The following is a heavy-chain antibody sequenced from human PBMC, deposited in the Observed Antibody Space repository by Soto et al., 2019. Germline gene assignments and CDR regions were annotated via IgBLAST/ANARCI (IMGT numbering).Heavy chain of an antibody. CDR1: GVSLNSGVYS. J-gene: IGHJ4*02. D-gene: IGHD2-15*01. CDR2: IYHSGAT. Sequence: LSLTCAVSGVSLNSGVYSWSWIRQPPGKGLEWIGYIYHSGATYSNPSLRSRVTLSIDTSKNQFSLRLSSVTAADTAMYYCARATATGGIDYWGQGTLVTVSS. V-gene: IGHV4-30-2*01. CDR3: ARATATGGIDY.